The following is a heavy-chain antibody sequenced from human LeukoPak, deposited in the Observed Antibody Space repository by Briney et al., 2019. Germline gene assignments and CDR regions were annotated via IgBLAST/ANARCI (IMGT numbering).Heavy chain of an antibody. J-gene: IGHJ4*02. D-gene: IGHD5-18*01. CDR2: IIPILGIA. CDR3: ASGYSYGYRPHYFDY. CDR1: GGTFSSYA. V-gene: IGHV1-69*04. Sequence: SVKVSCKASGGTFSSYAISWVRQAPGQGLEWMGRIIPILGIANYAQKFQGRVTITADKSTSTAYMELSSLRSEDTAVYYCASGYSYGYRPHYFDYWGQGTLVTVSS.